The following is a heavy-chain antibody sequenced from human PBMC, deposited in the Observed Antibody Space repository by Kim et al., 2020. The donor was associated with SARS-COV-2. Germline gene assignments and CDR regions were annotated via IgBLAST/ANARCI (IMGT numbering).Heavy chain of an antibody. Sequence: GGSLRLSCAASGVTFSSYLIHWVRQALGKGLVWVARIGTDGTWKDDGDDVKGRLTISRDNAKNTLYLQLNSLSTEDPAVYYGAARDGAKSPYYYMDVWGKWTTVTVS. CDR1: GVTFSSYL. V-gene: IGHV3-74*01. D-gene: IGHD1-26*01. J-gene: IGHJ6*03. CDR3: AARDGAKSPYYYMDV. CDR2: IGTDGTWK.